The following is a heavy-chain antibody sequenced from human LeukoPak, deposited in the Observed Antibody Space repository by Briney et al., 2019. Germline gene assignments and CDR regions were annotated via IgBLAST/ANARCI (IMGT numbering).Heavy chain of an antibody. CDR3: ARGMVS. CDR2: ISSDGGT. CDR1: GFSVSGNY. D-gene: IGHD3-10*01. V-gene: IGHV3-66*01. J-gene: IGHJ1*01. Sequence: GGSLRLSCAVSGFSVSGNYMNWVRQAPGKGLEWVSLISSDGGTYYADSVKGRFSISRDNSKNTLYLQMNSLRAVDTAVYYCARGMVSWGQGTLVTVSS.